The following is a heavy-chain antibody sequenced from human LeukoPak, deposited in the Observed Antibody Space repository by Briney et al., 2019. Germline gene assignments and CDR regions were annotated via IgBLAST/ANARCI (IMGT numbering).Heavy chain of an antibody. CDR2: ISYDGSNK. CDR1: GFTFSNFA. V-gene: IGHV3-30-3*01. CDR3: ARDLASPADY. D-gene: IGHD1-26*01. J-gene: IGHJ4*02. Sequence: HPGGSLRLSCAASGFTFSNFAMHWVRQAPGKGLEWVAVISYDGSNKYYADSVKGRFTISRDNSKNTLYLQMNSLRAEDTAVYYCARDLASPADYWGQGTLVTVSS.